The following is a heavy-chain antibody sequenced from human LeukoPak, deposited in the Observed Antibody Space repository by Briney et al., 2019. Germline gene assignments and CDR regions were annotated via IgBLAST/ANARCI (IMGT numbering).Heavy chain of an antibody. V-gene: IGHV4-59*01. D-gene: IGHD3-3*01. CDR2: IYYSGST. CDR3: ARDLELERDRWNYFES. Sequence: SETLSLTCTVSGGSISDYYWSWIRQPPGKGLEWIGYIYYSGSTNYNPSLKSRVTMSLDTSKNQFSLKLTSVTAADTAVYYCARDLELERDRWNYFESWGQGTLVTVSS. CDR1: GGSISDYY. J-gene: IGHJ4*02.